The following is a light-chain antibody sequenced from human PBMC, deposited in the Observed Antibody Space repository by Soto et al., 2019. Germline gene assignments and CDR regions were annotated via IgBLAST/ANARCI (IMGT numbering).Light chain of an antibody. V-gene: IGLV2-14*01. Sequence: QSVLTQPASMSGSPGQSITISCTGTSSDIGRYNFVSWYQHHPGKAPKLIIYEATKRPSGVPYRFSSSKPGHTASLTTSGFRAEDEADYYCTSYTITSPDVFGTGTKVTVL. CDR1: SSDIGRYNF. CDR3: TSYTITSPDV. CDR2: EAT. J-gene: IGLJ1*01.